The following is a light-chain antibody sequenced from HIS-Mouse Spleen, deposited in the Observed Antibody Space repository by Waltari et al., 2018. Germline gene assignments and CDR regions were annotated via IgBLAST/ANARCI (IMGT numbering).Light chain of an antibody. J-gene: IGLJ2*01. CDR3: SSYTSSSFNVL. V-gene: IGLV2-14*03. Sequence: QSALTQPASVSGSPGQSITISCTGTSSDVGGYNYVSWYQQHTGKAPKLMIYDVINRPSGVSNRLPGSKSSNTASLTISGLQAEDEADYYCSSYTSSSFNVLFGGGTKLTVL. CDR2: DVI. CDR1: SSDVGGYNY.